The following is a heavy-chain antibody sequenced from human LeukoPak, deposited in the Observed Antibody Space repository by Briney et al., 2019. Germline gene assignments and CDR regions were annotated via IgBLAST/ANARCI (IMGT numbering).Heavy chain of an antibody. CDR3: ATVPGY. V-gene: IGHV5-51*01. D-gene: IGHD6-19*01. CDR2: IFPSDSDT. J-gene: IGHJ4*02. CDR1: GXSFTSFW. Sequence: GESLKISCQGSGXSFTSFWIGWVRQMPGKGLEWMGIIFPSDSDTRYSPSFQGQVTISADKSITTAYLQWSSLKASDTAMYYCATVPGYWGQGTLVTVSS.